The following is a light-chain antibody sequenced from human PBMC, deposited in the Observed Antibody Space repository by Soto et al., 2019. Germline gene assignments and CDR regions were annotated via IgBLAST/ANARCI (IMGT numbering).Light chain of an antibody. J-gene: IGLJ3*02. CDR1: TRDVGAYNL. CDR3: SAYTARSPLV. V-gene: IGLV2-14*01. CDR2: EVR. Sequence: VLTQPASVSGSAGQSITIFCSGTTRDVGAYNLVSWYQQHPGTAPKLIIYEVRNRPSGISSRFSGSRSGNTASLTISGLQPEDEGDYYCSAYTARSPLVFGGGTKVTVL.